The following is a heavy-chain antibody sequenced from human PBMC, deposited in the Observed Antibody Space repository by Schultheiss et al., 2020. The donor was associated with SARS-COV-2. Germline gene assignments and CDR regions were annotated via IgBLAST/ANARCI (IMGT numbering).Heavy chain of an antibody. J-gene: IGHJ4*02. V-gene: IGHV3-30*18. CDR1: GFTFSSYG. Sequence: GGSLRLSCAASGFTFSSYGMHWVRQAPGKGLEWVAVISYDGSNKYYADSVKGRFTISRDNAKNTLYLQMNSLRAEDTAVYYCVEATRLNWGQGTLVTVSS. CDR2: ISYDGSNK. CDR3: VEATRLN.